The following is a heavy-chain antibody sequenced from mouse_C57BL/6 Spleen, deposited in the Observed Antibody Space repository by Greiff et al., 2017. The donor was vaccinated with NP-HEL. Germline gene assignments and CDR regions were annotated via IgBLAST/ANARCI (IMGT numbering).Heavy chain of an antibody. Sequence: VQLRQPGAELVMPGASVKLSCKASGYTFTSYWMHWVKQRPGQGLEWIGEIDPSDSYTNYNQKFKGKSTLTVDKSSSTAYMQLSSLTSEDSAVYYCARRVYYAMDYWGQGTSVTVSS. CDR1: GYTFTSYW. J-gene: IGHJ4*01. CDR2: IDPSDSYT. CDR3: ARRVYYAMDY. V-gene: IGHV1-69*01.